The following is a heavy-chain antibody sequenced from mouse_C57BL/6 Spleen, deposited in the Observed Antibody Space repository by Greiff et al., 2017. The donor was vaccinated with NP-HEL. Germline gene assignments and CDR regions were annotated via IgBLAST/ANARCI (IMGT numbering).Heavy chain of an antibody. V-gene: IGHV5-17*01. CDR2: ISSGSSTI. CDR3: ARGYYGSSYGDY. Sequence: VQLKESGGGLVKPGGSLKLSCAASGFTFSDYGMHWVRQAPEKGLEWVAYISSGSSTIYYADTVKGRFTISRDNAKNTLFLQMTSLRSEDTAMYYCARGYYGSSYGDYWGQGTTLTVSS. J-gene: IGHJ2*01. CDR1: GFTFSDYG. D-gene: IGHD1-1*01.